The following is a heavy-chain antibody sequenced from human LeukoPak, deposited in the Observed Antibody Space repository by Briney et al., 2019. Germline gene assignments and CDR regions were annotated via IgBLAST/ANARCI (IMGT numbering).Heavy chain of an antibody. J-gene: IGHJ4*02. D-gene: IGHD3-22*01. Sequence: PGGSLRLSCAASGFTFDDYTMHWVRQAPGKGLEWVSLISWDGGSTYYADSVKGRFTISRDNSKNTLYLQMNSLRAEDTAVYYCAKIAYYYDSSGDYWGQGTLVTVSS. CDR1: GFTFDDYT. CDR3: AKIAYYYDSSGDY. V-gene: IGHV3-43*01. CDR2: ISWDGGST.